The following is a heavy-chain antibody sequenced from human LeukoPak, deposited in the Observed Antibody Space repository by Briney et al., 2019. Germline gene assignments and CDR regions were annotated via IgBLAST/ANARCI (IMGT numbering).Heavy chain of an antibody. CDR2: ISGSSRPI. V-gene: IGHV3-48*01. D-gene: IGHD1-26*01. CDR3: ASSIVGATKKDY. Sequence: PGGSLRLSCAASGFTFSSYSMNWVRQAPGRGLEWVSYISGSSRPIYYADSVKGRFTISRDNAKNSLYLQMNSLRAEDTAVYYCASSIVGATKKDYWGQGTLVTVSS. CDR1: GFTFSSYS. J-gene: IGHJ4*02.